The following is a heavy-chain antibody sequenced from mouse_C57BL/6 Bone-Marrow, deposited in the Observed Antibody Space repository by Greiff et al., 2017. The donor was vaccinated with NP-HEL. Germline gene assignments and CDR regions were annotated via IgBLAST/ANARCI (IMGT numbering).Heavy chain of an antibody. J-gene: IGHJ3*01. CDR1: GYTFTSYT. D-gene: IGHD2-10*02. V-gene: IGHV1-4*01. CDR2: INPSSGYT. CDR3: AKYGNYGAWFAY. Sequence: VQRVESGAELERPGASVKMSCKASGYTFTSYTMHWVKQRPGQGLEWIGYINPSSGYTKYNQKFKDKATLTADKSSSTAYMQLSSLTSEDSAVYYCAKYGNYGAWFAYWGQGTLVTVSA.